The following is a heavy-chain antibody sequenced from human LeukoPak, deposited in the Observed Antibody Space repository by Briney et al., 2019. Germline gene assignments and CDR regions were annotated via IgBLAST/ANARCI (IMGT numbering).Heavy chain of an antibody. CDR1: GYTFTSYY. D-gene: IGHD2-21*01. J-gene: IGHJ4*02. CDR3: ARVRLILIDYYFDY. Sequence: ASVKVSCKASGYTFTSYYMHWVRQATGQGLEWMGWMNPNSGNTGYAQKFQGRVTMTRNTSMSTAYMELSSLRSEDTAVYYCARVRLILIDYYFDYWGQGTLVTVSS. V-gene: IGHV1-8*02. CDR2: MNPNSGNT.